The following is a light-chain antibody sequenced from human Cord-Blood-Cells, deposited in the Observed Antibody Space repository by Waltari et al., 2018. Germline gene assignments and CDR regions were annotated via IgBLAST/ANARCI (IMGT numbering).Light chain of an antibody. CDR1: ALPKQY. CDR3: QSADSSGTWV. V-gene: IGLV3-25*03. CDR2: KES. J-gene: IGLJ3*02. Sequence: SYELTQPPSVSVSPGQTARITCSGDALPKQYAYWYQQKPGQAPVLVIYKESGRPSGIPGRFSGSSSGTTVTLTIRGVQAEDEADYYCQSADSSGTWVFGGGTKLTVL.